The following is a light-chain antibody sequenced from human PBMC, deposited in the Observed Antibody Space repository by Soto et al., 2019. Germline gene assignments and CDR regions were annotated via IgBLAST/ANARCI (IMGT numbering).Light chain of an antibody. V-gene: IGKV3-15*01. J-gene: IGKJ4*01. Sequence: EKVMTQSPATLSVSPGERATLSCRASQSVSSNLAWYQQKPGQAPRLLIFGASARPTGIPARISGSGSGTEFTLTISSLRSEDFAVYFCQQYYNWLLTFGGGTKVDIK. CDR2: GAS. CDR1: QSVSSN. CDR3: QQYYNWLLT.